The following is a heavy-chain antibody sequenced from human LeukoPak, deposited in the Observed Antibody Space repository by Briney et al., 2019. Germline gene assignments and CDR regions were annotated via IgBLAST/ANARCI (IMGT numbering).Heavy chain of an antibody. CDR2: MNPKSGNT. D-gene: IGHD1-26*01. V-gene: IGHV1-8*01. J-gene: IGHJ4*02. CDR3: ARVWGAIDY. CDR1: GYTFTNYD. Sequence: ASVKVSCKTSGYTFTNYDINWVRQATGQGLEWMGWMNPKSGNTGSAQRFQVRVTMTRDTSISTAYMELSSLRSEDTAVYYCARVWGAIDYWGQGTLVTVSS.